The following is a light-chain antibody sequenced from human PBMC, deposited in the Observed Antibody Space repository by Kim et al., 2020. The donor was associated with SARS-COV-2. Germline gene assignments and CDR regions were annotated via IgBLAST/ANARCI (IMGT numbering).Light chain of an antibody. V-gene: IGKV3-20*01. CDR2: GTS. J-gene: IGKJ2*01. Sequence: LSPGDSATLSCRASQSVASNHLAWFQQKPGQAPRLLIYGTSSRAPAIPDRFSASGSGTDFTLTISRLEPEDFAIYYCQQYDGPPYTFGQGTKLEI. CDR1: QSVASNH. CDR3: QQYDGPPYT.